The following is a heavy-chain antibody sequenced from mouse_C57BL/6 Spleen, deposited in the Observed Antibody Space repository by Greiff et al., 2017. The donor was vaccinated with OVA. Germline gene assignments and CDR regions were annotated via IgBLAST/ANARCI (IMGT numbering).Heavy chain of an antibody. CDR2: IDPSDSYT. V-gene: IGHV1-50*01. J-gene: IGHJ2*01. Sequence: VQLQQPGAELVKPGASVKLSCKASGYTFTSYWMQWVKQRPGQGLEWIGEIDPSDSYTNYNQKFKGKATLTVDTSSSTAYMQLSSLTSEDSAVYYCASRYRTTGGFDYWGQGTTLTVSS. CDR1: GYTFTSYW. D-gene: IGHD1-3*01. CDR3: ASRYRTTGGFDY.